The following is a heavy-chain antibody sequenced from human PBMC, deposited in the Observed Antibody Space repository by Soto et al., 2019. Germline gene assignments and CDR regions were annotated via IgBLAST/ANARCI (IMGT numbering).Heavy chain of an antibody. CDR2: IMPVFGTA. D-gene: IGHD3-9*01. V-gene: IGHV1-69*01. Sequence: QVQLVQSGAEVKKPGSSVRVSCKVSGGSFRNYGITWVRQSPGQGLEWMGGIMPVFGTAVYAQKFQGRVTISADELTTTASLELRSRSSDDTAVYFCARARDYDLLTAREYALDVWGQGTTVTV. CDR1: GGSFRNYG. J-gene: IGHJ6*02. CDR3: ARARDYDLLTAREYALDV.